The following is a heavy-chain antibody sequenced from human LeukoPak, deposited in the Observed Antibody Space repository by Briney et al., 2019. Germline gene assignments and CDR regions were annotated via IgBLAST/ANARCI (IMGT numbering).Heavy chain of an antibody. CDR3: ARDQGSWWFDP. V-gene: IGHV4-59*01. D-gene: IGHD3-10*01. Sequence: SETLSLTCSVSGGSMSSYYWSWMRQPPGKGLAWIGYIYFSGSTEYNPSLKSRVTISLDTSKNQFSLKLTSVTAADTAVYYCARDQGSWWFDPWGQGTRVTVSS. CDR1: GGSMSSYY. J-gene: IGHJ5*02. CDR2: IYFSGST.